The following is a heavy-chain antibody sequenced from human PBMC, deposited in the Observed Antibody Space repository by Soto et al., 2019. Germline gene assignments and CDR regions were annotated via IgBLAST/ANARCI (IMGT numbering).Heavy chain of an antibody. D-gene: IGHD5-12*01. V-gene: IGHV3-9*01. CDR2: INWNSVTF. J-gene: IGHJ4*02. CDR1: GFTFDNYA. CDR3: ARDHDEDFGYDLDYFDF. Sequence: EVQLVESGGGLVQPGRSLRLYCATSGFTFDNYAMHWVRQGPGKGLGWVSGINWNSVTFDYADSVKGRFTISRDNAKNSLYLQMDSLRPEDTGFYYCARDHDEDFGYDLDYFDFWGRGTLVTVSS.